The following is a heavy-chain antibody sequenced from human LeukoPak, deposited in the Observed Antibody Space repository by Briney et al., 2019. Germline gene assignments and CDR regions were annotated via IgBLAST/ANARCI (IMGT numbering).Heavy chain of an antibody. D-gene: IGHD3-16*01. V-gene: IGHV4-4*07. CDR2: IYYRGST. CDR3: ARGGDWFDP. Sequence: SDTVSLMCSVWGGFISSDYWKWLREPAGGGVEWIGRIYYRGSTSYHHSRKSRVTMSIDTSKNQFSLKLSSVTTADTAVYYCARGGDWFDPWGQGTLVTVSS. CDR1: GGFISSDY. J-gene: IGHJ5*02.